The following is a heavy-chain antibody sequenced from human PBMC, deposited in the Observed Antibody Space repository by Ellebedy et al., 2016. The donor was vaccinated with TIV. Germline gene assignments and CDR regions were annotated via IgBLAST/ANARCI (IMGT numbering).Heavy chain of an antibody. J-gene: IGHJ4*02. CDR3: ARGVGVHHSYYFDY. Sequence: PGGSLRLSCTDFGFTFSSYTMNWVRQAPGKGLEWVSSISSRSSYIYCADSVRGRFIISRDNARNSVSLQMNSLRAEDTAVYYYARGVGVHHSYYFDYWGQGALVTVSS. CDR2: ISSRSSYI. V-gene: IGHV3-21*01. D-gene: IGHD1-26*01. CDR1: GFTFSSYT.